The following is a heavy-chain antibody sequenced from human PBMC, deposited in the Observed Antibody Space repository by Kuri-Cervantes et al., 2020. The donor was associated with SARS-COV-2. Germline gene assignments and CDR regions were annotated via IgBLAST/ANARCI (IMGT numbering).Heavy chain of an antibody. D-gene: IGHD5-24*01. Sequence: SETLSLTCAVSGGSISSGGYSWSWIRQPPGKGLEWIGYIYYSGSTNYNPSLKSRVTISVDTSKNQFSLKLSSVTAADTAVYYCARDLGQKRWLQYWYFDLWGRGTLVTVSS. J-gene: IGHJ2*01. V-gene: IGHV4-61*08. CDR2: IYYSGST. CDR1: GGSISSGGYS. CDR3: ARDLGQKRWLQYWYFDL.